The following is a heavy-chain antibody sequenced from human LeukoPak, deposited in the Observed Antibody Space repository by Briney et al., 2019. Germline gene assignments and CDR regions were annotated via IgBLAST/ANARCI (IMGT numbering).Heavy chain of an antibody. V-gene: IGHV4-34*01. D-gene: IGHD3-22*01. CDR2: INHSGST. CDR3: ARAPSDSSGYYNFDY. J-gene: IGHJ4*02. CDR1: GGSFSGYY. Sequence: SETLSLTCAVYGGSFSGYYWSWIRQPPGKGLEWIGEINHSGSTNYNPSLKSRVTISVDTSKNQFSLKLSSVTAADTAVYYCARAPSDSSGYYNFDYWGQGTLVTVSS.